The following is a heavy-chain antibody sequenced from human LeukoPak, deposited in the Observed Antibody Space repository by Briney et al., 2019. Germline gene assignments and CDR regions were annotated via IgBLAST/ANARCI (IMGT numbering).Heavy chain of an antibody. Sequence: CAVYGGSFSGYYWSWIRQPPGKGLEWIGEINHSGSTNYNPSLKSRVTISVDTSKNQFSLKLSSVTAADTAVYYCARDNTAMDKIDYWGQGTLVTVSS. CDR1: GGSFSGYY. D-gene: IGHD5-18*01. CDR3: ARDNTAMDKIDY. V-gene: IGHV4-34*01. CDR2: INHSGST. J-gene: IGHJ4*02.